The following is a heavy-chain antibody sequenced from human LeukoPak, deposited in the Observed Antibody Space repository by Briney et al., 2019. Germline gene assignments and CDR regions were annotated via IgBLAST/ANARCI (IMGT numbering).Heavy chain of an antibody. CDR1: GFTFSNAW. CDR3: TTEIKGDYYDSSGYIIIANDY. V-gene: IGHV3-15*01. J-gene: IGHJ4*02. Sequence: GRSLRLSCAASGFTFSNAWMSWVRQAPGKGLEWVGRIKSKTDGGTTDYAAPVKGRFTISRDDSKNTLYLQMNSLKTEDTAVYYCTTEIKGDYYDSSGYIIIANDYWGQGTLVTVSS. D-gene: IGHD3-22*01. CDR2: IKSKTDGGTT.